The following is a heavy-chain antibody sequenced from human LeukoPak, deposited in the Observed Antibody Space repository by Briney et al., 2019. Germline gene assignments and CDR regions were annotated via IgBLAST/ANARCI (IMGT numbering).Heavy chain of an antibody. CDR2: ISGSGDST. CDR1: GFTFSSYA. CDR3: AKGLRSPVTTRTFDY. Sequence: PGGSLRLSCAASGFTFSSYAMSWVRQAPGKGLEWVSAISGSGDSTYSTDSVKGRFTISRDNSKNTLYLQMNSLKAEDTAVYYCAKGLRSPVTTRTFDYWGQGTLVTVSS. D-gene: IGHD4-17*01. V-gene: IGHV3-23*01. J-gene: IGHJ4*02.